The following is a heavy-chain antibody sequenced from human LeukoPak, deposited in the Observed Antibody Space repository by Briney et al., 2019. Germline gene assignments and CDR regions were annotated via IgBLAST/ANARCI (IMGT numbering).Heavy chain of an antibody. CDR2: IYYSGST. V-gene: IGHV4-39*07. J-gene: IGHJ5*02. CDR1: GGSISSGGYY. Sequence: SETLSLTCTVSGGSISSGGYYWSWIRQPPGKGLEWIGSIYYSGSTYYNPSLKSRVTISVDTSKNQFSLKLSSVTAADTAVYYCARVVVVITTRWFDPWGQGTLVTVSS. D-gene: IGHD3-22*01. CDR3: ARVVVVITTRWFDP.